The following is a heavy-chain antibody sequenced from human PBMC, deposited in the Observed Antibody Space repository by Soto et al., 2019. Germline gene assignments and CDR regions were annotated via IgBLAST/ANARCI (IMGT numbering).Heavy chain of an antibody. CDR2: MNPNSGNT. CDR3: ARESPLARHCSGGSCYEFDY. J-gene: IGHJ4*02. V-gene: IGHV1-8*01. D-gene: IGHD2-15*01. Sequence: ASVKVSCKASGYTFTSYDINWVRQATGQGLEWMGWMNPNSGNTGYAQRFQGRVTMTRNTSIRTAYMELSSLRSEDTAVYYCARESPLARHCSGGSCYEFDYWGQGTLVTVSS. CDR1: GYTFTSYD.